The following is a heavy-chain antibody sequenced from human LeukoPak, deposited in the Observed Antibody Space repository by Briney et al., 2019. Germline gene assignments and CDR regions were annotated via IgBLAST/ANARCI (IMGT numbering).Heavy chain of an antibody. CDR1: GFTFDDYG. D-gene: IGHD3-22*01. Sequence: PGGSLRLSCAASGFTFDDYGMSWVRQAPGKGLEWVSGIKWNGGSTGYADSVKGRFTISRDNAKNSLYLQMNSLRAEDTALYYCARVGHYDSSGYWGYWGQGTLVTVSS. CDR2: IKWNGGST. V-gene: IGHV3-20*04. J-gene: IGHJ4*02. CDR3: ARVGHYDSSGYWGY.